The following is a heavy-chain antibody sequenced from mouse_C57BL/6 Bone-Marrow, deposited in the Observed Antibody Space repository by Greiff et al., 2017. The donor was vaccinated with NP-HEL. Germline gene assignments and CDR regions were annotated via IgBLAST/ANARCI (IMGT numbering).Heavy chain of an antibody. V-gene: IGHV1-69*01. CDR2: IDPSDSYT. CDR3: ARRAYYSNFYYAMDY. Sequence: VQLHQSGPELVMPGASVKLSCKASGYTFTSYWMHWVKQRPGQGLEWIGEIDPSDSYTNYNQKFKGKSTLTVDKSSSTAYMQLSSLTSEDSAVYYCARRAYYSNFYYAMDYWGQGTSVTVSS. CDR1: GYTFTSYW. D-gene: IGHD2-5*01. J-gene: IGHJ4*01.